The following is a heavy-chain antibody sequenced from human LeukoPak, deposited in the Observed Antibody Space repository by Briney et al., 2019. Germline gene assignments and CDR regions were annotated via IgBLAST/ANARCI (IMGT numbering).Heavy chain of an antibody. CDR3: ARGRVGGGGFDI. CDR2: IYHSGTT. CDR1: GGSISSGGYS. Sequence: PSETLSLTCAVSGGSISSGGYSWSWIRQPPGKGLEWIGYIYHSGTTYYNASLKSRVTISGDKSKNQSSLKLSSVTAADTAVYYCARGRVGGGGFDIWGQGTMVTVSS. V-gene: IGHV4-30-2*01. J-gene: IGHJ3*02. D-gene: IGHD3-16*01.